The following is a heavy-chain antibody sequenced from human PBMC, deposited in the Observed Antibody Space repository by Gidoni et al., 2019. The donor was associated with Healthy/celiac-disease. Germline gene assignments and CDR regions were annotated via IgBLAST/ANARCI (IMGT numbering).Heavy chain of an antibody. D-gene: IGHD3-3*01. V-gene: IGHV3-30-3*01. CDR3: AREGPAIPHYDFWSGYRRIDAFDI. CDR2: ISYDGSNK. Sequence: QVELVESGGGVVQPGRSLRLSCAGSGLTFGSSAMRWVRQPPGKGLGWVAVISYDGSNKDYADSGKGRFTISRDNSKNTLYLQMNSLRAEDTAVYYCAREGPAIPHYDFWSGYRRIDAFDIWGQGTMVTVSS. CDR1: GLTFGSSA. J-gene: IGHJ3*02.